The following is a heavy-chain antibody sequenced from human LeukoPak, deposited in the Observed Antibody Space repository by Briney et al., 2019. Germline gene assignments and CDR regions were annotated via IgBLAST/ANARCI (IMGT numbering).Heavy chain of an antibody. CDR2: IYYSGST. Sequence: PSETLSLTCTVSGGSISSSSYYWGWIRQPPWKGLEWIGSIYYSGSTYYNPSLKSRVTISVDTSKNQFSLKLSSVTAADTAVYYCARVVIAVAGYDAFDIWGQGTMVTVSS. D-gene: IGHD6-19*01. V-gene: IGHV4-39*07. CDR3: ARVVIAVAGYDAFDI. CDR1: GGSISSSSYY. J-gene: IGHJ3*02.